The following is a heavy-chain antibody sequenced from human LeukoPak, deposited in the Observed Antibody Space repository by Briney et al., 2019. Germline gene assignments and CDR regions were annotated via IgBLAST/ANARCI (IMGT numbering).Heavy chain of an antibody. CDR1: GFTFSSYW. V-gene: IGHV3-7*03. Sequence: GGSLRLSCAASGFTFSSYWMSWVRQAPGKGLEWVANIKQDGSEKYYVDSVKGRFTISRDNAKNSLYLQMNSLRAEDTAVYYCARASELFDYYYGMDVWGQGTTVTASS. CDR2: IKQDGSEK. CDR3: ARASELFDYYYGMDV. J-gene: IGHJ6*02. D-gene: IGHD3-10*01.